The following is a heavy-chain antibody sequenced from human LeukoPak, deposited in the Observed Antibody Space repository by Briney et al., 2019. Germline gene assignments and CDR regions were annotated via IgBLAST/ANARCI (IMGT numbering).Heavy chain of an antibody. Sequence: PSETLSLTCTVSGGSISSGDYYWSWIRQPPGKGLEWIGYIYYSGSTYYNPSLKSRVTISVDTSKNQFSLKLSSVTAADTAVYYCARAQTYFRGVMGDAFDFWGQGTMVTVSS. CDR1: GGSISSGDYY. J-gene: IGHJ3*01. D-gene: IGHD3-10*01. CDR2: IYYSGST. CDR3: ARAQTYFRGVMGDAFDF. V-gene: IGHV4-30-4*08.